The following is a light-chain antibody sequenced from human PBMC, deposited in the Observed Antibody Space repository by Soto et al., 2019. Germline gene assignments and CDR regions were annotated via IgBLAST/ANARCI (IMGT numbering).Light chain of an antibody. V-gene: IGLV2-8*01. Sequence: QSALTQPPSASGSPGQSVTISCTGTSSDVGGYNYVSWYQQYSGRAPKLMIYEVTKRPSGVPDRFSGSKSGNTASLTVSGLQAEDESDYYCSSYAASNNFYFVFGGGTKVTVL. J-gene: IGLJ3*02. CDR2: EVT. CDR1: SSDVGGYNY. CDR3: SSYAASNNFYFV.